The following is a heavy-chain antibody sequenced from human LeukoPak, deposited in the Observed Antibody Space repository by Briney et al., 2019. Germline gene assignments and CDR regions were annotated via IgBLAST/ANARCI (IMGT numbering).Heavy chain of an antibody. J-gene: IGHJ2*01. Sequence: SETLSLTCTVSDGSISNSSYYWGWIRQPPGKGLEWIGSIYYSRSTYYNPSLKSRVTISVDTSKNQFSLKLSSLTAADTAVYYCARGVTMIVVVIHDWYFDLWGRGTLVTVSS. CDR2: IYYSRST. D-gene: IGHD3-22*01. V-gene: IGHV4-39*01. CDR3: ARGVTMIVVVIHDWYFDL. CDR1: DGSISNSSYY.